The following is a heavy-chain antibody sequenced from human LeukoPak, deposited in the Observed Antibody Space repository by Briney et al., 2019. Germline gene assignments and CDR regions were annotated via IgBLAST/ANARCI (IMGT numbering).Heavy chain of an antibody. CDR1: GFTFSSYA. CDR2: ISYDGSNK. D-gene: IGHD6-19*01. V-gene: IGHV3-30*04. CDR3: ARGGEKQWLGSFDY. Sequence: GSLRLSCAASGFTFSSYAMHWVRQAPGKGLGWGAVISYDGSNKYYANSVKGRFTISRDNSKNTLYLQMNSLRAEDTAVYYCARGGEKQWLGSFDYWGQGTLVTVSS. J-gene: IGHJ4*02.